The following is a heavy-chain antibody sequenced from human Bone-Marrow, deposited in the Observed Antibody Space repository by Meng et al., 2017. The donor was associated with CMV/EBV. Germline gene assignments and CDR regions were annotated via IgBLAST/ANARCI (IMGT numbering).Heavy chain of an antibody. V-gene: IGHV1-69*04. CDR2: ILPVLDLT. Sequence: SVKVSCKSSGGNFNGYSISWVRQAPGQGLEWMGRILPVLDLTNYSQKFQGRVTITADKETTTAYMELRGLTSDDTAVYYCARDVRATTWGQGTLVTVSS. D-gene: IGHD5-24*01. CDR3: ARDVRATT. CDR1: GGNFNGYS. J-gene: IGHJ5*02.